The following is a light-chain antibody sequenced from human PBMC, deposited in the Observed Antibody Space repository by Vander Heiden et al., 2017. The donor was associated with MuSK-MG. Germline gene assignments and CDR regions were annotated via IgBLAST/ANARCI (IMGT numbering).Light chain of an antibody. CDR3: QQYGSSPRT. CDR1: QSLSSSY. J-gene: IGKJ4*01. V-gene: IGKV3-20*01. CDR2: AAS. Sequence: EIVLTQSPGTLSLSPGERATLSCRASQSLSSSYLAWYQQKPGQAPRLLINAASSRATGIPDRFSGSGSGTDFTLTISRLEPEDFAVYYCQQYGSSPRTFGGGTKVEIK.